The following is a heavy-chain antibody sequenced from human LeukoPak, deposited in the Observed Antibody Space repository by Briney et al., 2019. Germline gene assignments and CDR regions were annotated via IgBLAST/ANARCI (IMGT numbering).Heavy chain of an antibody. CDR3: AAEITIFGVGYNWFDP. CDR1: GFTFTSSA. D-gene: IGHD3-3*01. Sequence: SVKVSCEASGFTFTSSAMQWVRQARGQRLEWIGWIVVGSGNTNYAQKFQERVTITRDVSTSTAYMKLSSLRSEDTAVYYCAAEITIFGVGYNWFDPWGQGTLVTVSS. J-gene: IGHJ5*02. CDR2: IVVGSGNT. V-gene: IGHV1-58*02.